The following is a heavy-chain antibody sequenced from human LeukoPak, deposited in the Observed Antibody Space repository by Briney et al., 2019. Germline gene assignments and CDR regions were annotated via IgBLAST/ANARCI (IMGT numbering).Heavy chain of an antibody. V-gene: IGHV1-3*01. CDR2: INAGHGNT. J-gene: IGHJ6*02. D-gene: IGHD6-25*01. CDR3: ARGGILFYYYYGMDV. CDR1: GYTFTSYA. Sequence: ASVKVSCKASGYTFTSYAIQWVRQAPGQRLEWMGWINAGHGNTKYSQNFQGRVTITRNTSISTAYMELSSLRSEDTAVYYCARGGILFYYYYGMDVWGQGTTVTVSS.